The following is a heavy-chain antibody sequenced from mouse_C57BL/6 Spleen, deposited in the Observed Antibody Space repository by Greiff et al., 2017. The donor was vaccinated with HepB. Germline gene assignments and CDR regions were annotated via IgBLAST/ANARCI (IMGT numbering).Heavy chain of an antibody. CDR1: GYAFSSYW. CDR3: ARREDSSGYGFAY. CDR2: IYPGDGDT. D-gene: IGHD3-2*02. V-gene: IGHV1-80*01. J-gene: IGHJ3*01. Sequence: QVQLQQSGAELVKPGASVKISCKASGYAFSSYWMNWVKQRPGKGLEWIGQIYPGDGDTNYNGKFKGKATLTADKSSSTAYMQLSSLTSEDSAVYFCARREDSSGYGFAYWGQGTLVTVSA.